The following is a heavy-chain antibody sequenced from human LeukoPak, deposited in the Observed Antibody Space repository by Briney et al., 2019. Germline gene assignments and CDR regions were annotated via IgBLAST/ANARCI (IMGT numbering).Heavy chain of an antibody. J-gene: IGHJ4*02. CDR3: ATSLTTVTTPDY. CDR2: FDPEDGET. V-gene: IGHV1-24*01. CDR1: GYTLTELS. D-gene: IGHD4-17*01. Sequence: GASVEVTCKVSGYTLTELSMHWVRQAPGKGLEWMGGFDPEDGETIYAQKFQGRVTMTEDTSTDTAYMELSSLRSEDTAVYYCATSLTTVTTPDYWGQGTLVTVSS.